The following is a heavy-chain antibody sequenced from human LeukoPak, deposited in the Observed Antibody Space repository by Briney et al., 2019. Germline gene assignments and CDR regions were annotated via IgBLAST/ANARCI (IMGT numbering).Heavy chain of an antibody. CDR3: ARPPDSSDYGAAFDC. D-gene: IGHD4-17*01. CDR2: IYHSGTT. J-gene: IGHJ4*02. CDR1: DYSISSGYF. Sequence: SETLSLTCGVSDYSISSGYFWGWIRQPPGKGLEWIGSIYHSGTTYYNPSLKSRVTISVDTSKNQFSLKLSSVTAADTAVYYCARPPDSSDYGAAFDCWGQGTLVTVSS. V-gene: IGHV4-38-2*01.